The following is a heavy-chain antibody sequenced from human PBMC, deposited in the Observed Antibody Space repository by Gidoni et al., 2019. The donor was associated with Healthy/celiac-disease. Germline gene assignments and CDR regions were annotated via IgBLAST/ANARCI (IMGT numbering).Heavy chain of an antibody. CDR1: GFTFSSYA. D-gene: IGHD5-18*01. CDR2: ISYDVSNK. V-gene: IGHV3-30-3*01. Sequence: QVQLVESGGGVVQPGRSLRLSCAASGFTFSSYAMHWVRQAPGKGLEWVAVISYDVSNKYYADSVKGRFTISRDNSKNTLYLQMNSLRAEDTAVYYCAREDRGYSYGVYYFDYWGQGTLVTVSS. J-gene: IGHJ4*02. CDR3: AREDRGYSYGVYYFDY.